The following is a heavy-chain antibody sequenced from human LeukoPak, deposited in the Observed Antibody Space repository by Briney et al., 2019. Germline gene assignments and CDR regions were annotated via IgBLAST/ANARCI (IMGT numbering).Heavy chain of an antibody. CDR3: ARGVYWSLDY. J-gene: IGHJ4*02. CDR2: IAGGDEST. CDR1: GFIFNTNG. Sequence: GGSLRLSCAISGFIFNTNGMNWVRQSPGKGPEWLATIAGGDESTYYADSVKGRFAISRDNSKNTVFLYMNSLRVEDTAVYYCARGVYWSLDYWGQGTPVTVSS. V-gene: IGHV3-23*01. D-gene: IGHD1-1*01.